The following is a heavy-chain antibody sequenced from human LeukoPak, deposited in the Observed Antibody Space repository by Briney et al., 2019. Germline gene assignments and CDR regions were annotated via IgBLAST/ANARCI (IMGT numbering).Heavy chain of an antibody. J-gene: IGHJ6*02. CDR3: ATTVISGSDGMDV. V-gene: IGHV3-53*01. CDR2: IYTGGST. Sequence: PGGSLSLSCAASGFIVSNKYMAWVRQTPGKGLEWVSVIYTGGSTYYADSVKGRFTISRDNPKNTVHLQMNRLRVEDTAVYYCATTVISGSDGMDVWGQGTTVTVSS. CDR1: GFIVSNKY. D-gene: IGHD4-11*01.